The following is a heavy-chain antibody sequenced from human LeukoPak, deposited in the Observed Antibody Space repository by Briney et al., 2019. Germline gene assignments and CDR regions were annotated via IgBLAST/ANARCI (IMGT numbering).Heavy chain of an antibody. Sequence: SETLSLTCTVSGGSISSYYWSWIRQPAGKGLEWIGRIYTSGSTNYDPSLKSRVTMSVDTSKNQFSLKLSSVTAADTAVYYCAGVAANPSYYYYYGMDVWGQGTTVTVSS. CDR3: AGVAANPSYYYYYGMDV. CDR1: GGSISSYY. J-gene: IGHJ6*02. D-gene: IGHD2-15*01. V-gene: IGHV4-4*07. CDR2: IYTSGST.